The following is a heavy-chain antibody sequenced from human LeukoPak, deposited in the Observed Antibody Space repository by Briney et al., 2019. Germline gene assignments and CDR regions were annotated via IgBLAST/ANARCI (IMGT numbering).Heavy chain of an antibody. Sequence: PGGSLRLSCAASGSTFSSYSMNWVRQAPGKGLEWVSYISRDSRKIYEADSVKGRFAISRDDARNSLFLLMNSLRAEDTAIYYCARDLFGMAYYFDYWGQGTLVTVSS. D-gene: IGHD3-16*01. CDR1: GSTFSSYS. J-gene: IGHJ4*02. V-gene: IGHV3-48*01. CDR2: ISRDSRKI. CDR3: ARDLFGMAYYFDY.